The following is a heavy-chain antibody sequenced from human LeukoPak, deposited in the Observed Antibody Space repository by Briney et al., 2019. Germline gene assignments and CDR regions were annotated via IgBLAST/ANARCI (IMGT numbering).Heavy chain of an antibody. Sequence: PSETLSLTCTVSSGSISSYYWSWIRQPPGKGLEWIGYIYYSGSTNYNPSLKSRVTISVDTSKNQFSLKLSSVTAADTAVYYCARHHGAVAGPLDYWGQGTLVTVSS. CDR2: IYYSGST. CDR3: ARHHGAVAGPLDY. D-gene: IGHD6-19*01. V-gene: IGHV4-59*08. CDR1: SGSISSYY. J-gene: IGHJ4*02.